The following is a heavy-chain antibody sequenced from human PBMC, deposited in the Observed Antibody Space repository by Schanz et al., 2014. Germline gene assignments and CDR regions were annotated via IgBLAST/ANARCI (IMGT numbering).Heavy chain of an antibody. D-gene: IGHD3-22*01. CDR2: MSWNAGSL. V-gene: IGHV3-9*01. CDR3: AKDGRLPYYGTGSDFDY. CDR1: GFSFSNYS. J-gene: IGHJ4*02. Sequence: EVQLLESGGGLVQPGGSLRLSCVASGFSFSNYSMNWVRQAPGKGLEWVSGMSWNAGSLGYGDSVKGRFTISRDNAKNSLYLQMNSLRDEDTAVYYGAKDGRLPYYGTGSDFDYWGQGTLVAVSS.